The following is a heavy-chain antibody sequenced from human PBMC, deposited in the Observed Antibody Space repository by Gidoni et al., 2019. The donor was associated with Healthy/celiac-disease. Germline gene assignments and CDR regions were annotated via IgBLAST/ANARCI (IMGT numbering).Heavy chain of an antibody. CDR2: INHSGST. CDR1: GGSFSGYY. Sequence: QVQLQQWGAGLLKPSETLSLTCAVYGGSFSGYYWSWIRQPPGKGLEWIGEINHSGSTNYNPSLKSRVTISVDTSKNQFSLKLSSVTAADTAVYYCARVDVGPHGSGSYYNLYVPTTIDYWGQGTLVTVSS. CDR3: ARVDVGPHGSGSYYNLYVPTTIDY. J-gene: IGHJ4*02. V-gene: IGHV4-34*01. D-gene: IGHD3-10*01.